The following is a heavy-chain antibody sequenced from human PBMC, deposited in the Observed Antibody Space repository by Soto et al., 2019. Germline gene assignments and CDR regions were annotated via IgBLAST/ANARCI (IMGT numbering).Heavy chain of an antibody. Sequence: VQLVESGGGLVQPGGSLRLSCAASGFTFSSYWMSWVRQAPGKGLEWVANIKQDGSEKYYVDSVKGRFTISRDNAKNSLYLQMNSLRAEDTAVYYCARERGYYGSGSYYDGPGYWGQGTLVTVSS. V-gene: IGHV3-7*01. D-gene: IGHD3-10*01. CDR3: ARERGYYGSGSYYDGPGY. J-gene: IGHJ4*02. CDR1: GFTFSSYW. CDR2: IKQDGSEK.